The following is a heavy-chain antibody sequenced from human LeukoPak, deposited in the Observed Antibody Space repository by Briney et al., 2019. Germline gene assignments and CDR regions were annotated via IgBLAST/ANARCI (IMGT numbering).Heavy chain of an antibody. Sequence: ASVKVSCKASGYTFTSYDINWVRRATGQGLEWMGWMNPNSGNTGYAQKFQGRVTMTRDTSISTAYMELSRLRSDDTAVYYCARWYSRSGFDYWGQGTLVTVSS. CDR2: MNPNSGNT. CDR3: ARWYSRSGFDY. CDR1: GYTFTSYD. D-gene: IGHD6-13*01. J-gene: IGHJ4*02. V-gene: IGHV1-8*01.